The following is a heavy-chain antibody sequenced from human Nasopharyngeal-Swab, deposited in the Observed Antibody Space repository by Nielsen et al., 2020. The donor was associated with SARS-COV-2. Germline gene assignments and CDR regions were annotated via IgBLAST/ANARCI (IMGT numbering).Heavy chain of an antibody. J-gene: IGHJ4*02. CDR2: ISGSGGST. D-gene: IGHD2-21*02. CDR1: GFTFSSYA. CDR3: AKALLHIVVVTAPGGY. Sequence: GESQKISCAASGFTFSSYAMSWVRQAPGKGLEWVSAISGSGGSTYYADSVKGRFTISRDNSKNTLYLQMNSLRAEDTAVYYCAKALLHIVVVTAPGGYWGQGTLVTVSS. V-gene: IGHV3-23*01.